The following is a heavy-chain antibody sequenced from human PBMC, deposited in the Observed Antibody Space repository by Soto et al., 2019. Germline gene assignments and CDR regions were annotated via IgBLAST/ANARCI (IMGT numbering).Heavy chain of an antibody. D-gene: IGHD3-10*01. CDR2: ITDTGGDA. CDR3: ARGSTDSYPGSRIFDF. J-gene: IGHJ4*02. V-gene: IGHV3-23*01. CDR1: GVTFLSRA. Sequence: WGSLRLSCVASGVTFLSRAISWFRHSPLEGLEWVSTITDTGGDAKYADSVRGRFTISRDNSRNTLHLQMSSLRAEDSAVYYCARGSTDSYPGSRIFDFWGRGTLVTVSS.